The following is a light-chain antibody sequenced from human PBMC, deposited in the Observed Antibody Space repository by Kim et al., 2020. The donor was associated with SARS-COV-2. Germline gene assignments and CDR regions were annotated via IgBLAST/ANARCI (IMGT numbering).Light chain of an antibody. Sequence: SAGERATPPCRASQRVSSSHVTWYQHKPGQAPKVLIYGASRRAPGIPDKVRGKGFGADFTLNNRRPEPEDFSVYYCQQFCASAITFGQGKRLEIQ. CDR3: QQFCASAIT. J-gene: IGKJ5*01. CDR2: GAS. V-gene: IGKV3-20*01. CDR1: QRVSSSH.